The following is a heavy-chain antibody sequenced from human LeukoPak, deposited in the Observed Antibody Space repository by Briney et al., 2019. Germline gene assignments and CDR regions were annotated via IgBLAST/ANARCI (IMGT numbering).Heavy chain of an antibody. CDR3: ARLVGARGRGANLFDS. D-gene: IGHD1-26*01. J-gene: IGHJ5*01. Sequence: PGGSLRLSCAASGFTFSTYWMSWVRQAPGKGLEWVANIKEDESDKYYVDSVKGRFTISRDNAKNSLYLQMNSLRAEDTAVYDCARLVGARGRGANLFDSWGQGTLVTVSS. CDR1: GFTFSTYW. CDR2: IKEDESDK. V-gene: IGHV3-7*01.